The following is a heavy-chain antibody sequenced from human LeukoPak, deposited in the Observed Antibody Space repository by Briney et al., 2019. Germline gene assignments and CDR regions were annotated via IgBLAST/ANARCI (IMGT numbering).Heavy chain of an antibody. CDR2: IYYSGST. J-gene: IGHJ4*02. CDR3: ARRYEESSVDY. CDR1: GGSISSSSYY. V-gene: IGHV4-39*01. D-gene: IGHD3-3*01. Sequence: SETLSLTCTVSGGSISSSSYYWGWIRQPPGKGLEWIGSIYYSGSTYYNPSLKSRVTISVDTSKNQFSLKLSSVAAADTAVYYCARRYEESSVDYWGQGTLVTVSS.